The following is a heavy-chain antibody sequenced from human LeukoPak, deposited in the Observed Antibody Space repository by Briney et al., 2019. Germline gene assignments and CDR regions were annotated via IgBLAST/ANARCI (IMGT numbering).Heavy chain of an antibody. CDR2: ISWNSGSI. CDR1: GFTFDDYA. J-gene: IGHJ4*02. D-gene: IGHD4-17*01. Sequence: PGGSLRLSCAASGFTFDDYAMHWVRQAPGKGLEWVLGISWNSGSIGYADSVKGRFTISRDNAKNSLYLQMNSLRAEDTALYYCAKEGYGDYFDYWGQGTLVTVSS. CDR3: AKEGYGDYFDY. V-gene: IGHV3-9*01.